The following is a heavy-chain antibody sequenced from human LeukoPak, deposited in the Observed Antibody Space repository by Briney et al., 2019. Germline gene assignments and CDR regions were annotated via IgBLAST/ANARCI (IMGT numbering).Heavy chain of an antibody. CDR3: AREGYYYDSSAPDY. CDR2: INTNTGDP. J-gene: IGHJ4*02. D-gene: IGHD3-22*01. CDR1: GYTFTSYA. V-gene: IGHV7-4-1*02. Sequence: ASVKVSCKASGYTFTSYAMNWVRQAPGQGLEWMGWINTNTGDPTYAQGFTGRFVFSLDTSVSTAYLQISSLKAEDTAVYYCAREGYYYDSSAPDYWGQGTLVTVSS.